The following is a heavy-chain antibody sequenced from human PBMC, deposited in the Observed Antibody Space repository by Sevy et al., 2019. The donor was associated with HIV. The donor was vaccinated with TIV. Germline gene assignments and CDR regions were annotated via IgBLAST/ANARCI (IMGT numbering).Heavy chain of an antibody. CDR1: GYTFTSYG. CDR2: ISAYNGNT. J-gene: IGHJ5*02. D-gene: IGHD1-26*01. CDR3: ARVGGNIVGAAYNWFDP. Sequence: ASVKVSCKASGYTFTSYGISWVRQAPGQGLEWMGWISAYNGNTNYAQKLQGRVTMTTDTSTSTAYMELRSLRSDDTAVYYCARVGGNIVGAAYNWFDPWGQGTLVTVSS. V-gene: IGHV1-18*01.